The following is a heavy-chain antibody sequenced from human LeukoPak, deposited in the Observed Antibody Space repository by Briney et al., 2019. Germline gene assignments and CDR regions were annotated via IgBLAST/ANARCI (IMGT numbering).Heavy chain of an antibody. Sequence: SVTVSCKASGGTFSSYAISWVRQAPGQGLEWMGGIIPIFGTANYAQKFQGRVTITADESTSTAYMELSSLRSEDTAVYYCARIWVVVPAANRYYYYYGMDVWGQGTTVTVSS. D-gene: IGHD2-2*01. CDR3: ARIWVVVPAANRYYYYYGMDV. J-gene: IGHJ6*02. CDR2: IIPIFGTA. CDR1: GGTFSSYA. V-gene: IGHV1-69*13.